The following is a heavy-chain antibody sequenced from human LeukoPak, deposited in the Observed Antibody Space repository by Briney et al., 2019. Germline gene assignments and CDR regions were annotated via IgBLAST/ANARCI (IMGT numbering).Heavy chain of an antibody. V-gene: IGHV3-23*01. J-gene: IGHJ3*02. CDR1: GFTFSSYA. CDR3: ARRVLGYCSSTSCYAFDI. CDR2: ISGSGGST. Sequence: GGSLRLSCAASGFTFSSYAMSWVRQAPGKGLEWVSAISGSGGSTYYADSVKGRFTISRDNSKNTLYLQMNSLRAEDTAVYYCARRVLGYCSSTSCYAFDIWGQGTMVTVSS. D-gene: IGHD2-2*01.